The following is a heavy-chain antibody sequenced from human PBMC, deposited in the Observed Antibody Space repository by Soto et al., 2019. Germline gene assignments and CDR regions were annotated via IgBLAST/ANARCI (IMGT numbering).Heavy chain of an antibody. Sequence: PSETLSLTCTVSGGSIGTYYWSWIRQRPGKGLEWIGYIYYRGNTNYNPSLKSRVTISVDKSKNQFSLTLSSVTAADTAVYYCARVIRYKAYYNGMDVWGQGTTLIVS. D-gene: IGHD1-20*01. V-gene: IGHV4-59*12. J-gene: IGHJ6*02. CDR3: ARVIRYKAYYNGMDV. CDR2: IYYRGNT. CDR1: GGSIGTYY.